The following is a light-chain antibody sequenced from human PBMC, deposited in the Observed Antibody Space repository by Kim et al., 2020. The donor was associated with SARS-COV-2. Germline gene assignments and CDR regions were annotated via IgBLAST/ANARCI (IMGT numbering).Light chain of an antibody. CDR3: RSYTSSSTWV. CDR1: SSDVGDYNY. V-gene: IGLV2-14*03. J-gene: IGLJ3*02. CDR2: DVG. Sequence: QSALTQPASVSGSPGQSITISCTGTSSDVGDYNYVSWYQQYPGKAPKLMIYDVGQRPSGVTNRFSGSKSGNTASLTISGLQADDEADYYCRSYTSSSTWVFGGGTQLTVL.